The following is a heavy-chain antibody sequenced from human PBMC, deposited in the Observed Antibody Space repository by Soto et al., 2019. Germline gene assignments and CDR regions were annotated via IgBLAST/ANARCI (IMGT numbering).Heavy chain of an antibody. J-gene: IGHJ4*02. V-gene: IGHV3-23*01. CDR2: ISASGGAT. CDR1: RFTFTIYA. Sequence: GGPLRLSCVASRFTFTIYAMSRVRQAPGEGLEWVAAISASGGATIHADSVKGRLTISRDNSKNTLYLQMNSLRAEDTAVYYCAKDVEGGSLFRGAFDYWGQGTQVTVSS. D-gene: IGHD1-26*01. CDR3: AKDVEGGSLFRGAFDY.